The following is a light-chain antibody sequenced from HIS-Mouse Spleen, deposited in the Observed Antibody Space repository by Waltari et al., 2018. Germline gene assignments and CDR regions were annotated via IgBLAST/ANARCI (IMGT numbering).Light chain of an antibody. J-gene: IGLJ3*02. Sequence: QSVLTQPPSASGTPGQRVTSSCSGSSSNIGSNYVYWYQQLPGTAPKLRIYRNNQRPSGVPDRFSGSKSGTSASLAISGLRSEDEADYYCAAWDDSLSGRVFGGGTKLTVL. CDR3: AAWDDSLSGRV. CDR2: RNN. V-gene: IGLV1-47*01. CDR1: SSNIGSNY.